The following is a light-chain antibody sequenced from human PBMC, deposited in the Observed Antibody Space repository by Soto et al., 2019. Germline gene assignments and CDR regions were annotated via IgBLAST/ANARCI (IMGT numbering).Light chain of an antibody. J-gene: IGLJ2*01. V-gene: IGLV2-23*01. CDR3: CSFAGSTPS. CDR1: SSDIGNYNL. Sequence: QLVLTQPASVSGSPGQSITISCTGTSSDIGNYNLVSWYQQHPGKAPKLIIYEGSKRPSGVSNRFSASKSGNTASLTISGLQAEDGADYYCCSFAGSTPSFGGGTKVTVL. CDR2: EGS.